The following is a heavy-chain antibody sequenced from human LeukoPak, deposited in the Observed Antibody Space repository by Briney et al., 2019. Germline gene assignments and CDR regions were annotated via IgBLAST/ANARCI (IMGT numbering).Heavy chain of an antibody. D-gene: IGHD1-1*01. J-gene: IGHJ6*02. Sequence: GASVKVSCKASGYTFTSYDISWVRQAPGQGLEWMGGIIPIFGTANYAQKFQGRVTITADESTSTAYMELSSLRSEDTAVYYCANRRRASRGYGMDVWGQGITVTVSS. V-gene: IGHV1-69*13. CDR2: IIPIFGTA. CDR3: ANRRRASRGYGMDV. CDR1: GYTFTSYD.